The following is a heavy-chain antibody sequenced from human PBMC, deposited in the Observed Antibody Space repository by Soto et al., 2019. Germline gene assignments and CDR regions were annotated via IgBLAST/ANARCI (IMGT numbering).Heavy chain of an antibody. J-gene: IGHJ5*02. CDR2: IYYSGST. V-gene: IGHV4-59*01. CDR3: ARDVSKVTRRGDWFDP. D-gene: IGHD4-4*01. CDR1: GGSISSYY. Sequence: PSETLSLTCTVSGGSISSYYWSWIRQPPGKGLEWIGYIYYSGSTNYNPSLKSRVTISVDTSKNQFSLKLSSVTAADTAVYYCARDVSKVTRRGDWFDPWGQGPLVTVYS.